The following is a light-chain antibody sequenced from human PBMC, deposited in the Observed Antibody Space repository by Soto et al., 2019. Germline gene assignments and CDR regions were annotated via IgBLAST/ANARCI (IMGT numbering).Light chain of an antibody. CDR1: QSVLYSSNNKNY. Sequence: DIVMTQSQDSLAVSLGERATINCKSSQSVLYSSNNKNYLAWYQQKPGQPPKLLIYWASTRESGVTDRFSGSGSGTDFTLTISSLQAEDVAVYYCQQYYSSPYTFGQGTKVEIK. J-gene: IGKJ2*01. CDR2: WAS. V-gene: IGKV4-1*01. CDR3: QQYYSSPYT.